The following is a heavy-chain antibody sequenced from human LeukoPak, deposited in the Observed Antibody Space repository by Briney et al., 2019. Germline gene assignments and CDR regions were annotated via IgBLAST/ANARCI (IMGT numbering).Heavy chain of an antibody. D-gene: IGHD6-13*01. J-gene: IGHJ4*02. Sequence: GGSLRLSCAASGFIYSRYAMRWVSQAPGKGLEWVSAISDGGVITYYAESVKGRFTISRDNSKQTVFLQMHSLRAEDTAVYYCATMPSGSSEYSSNSWGQGTLVTVSS. CDR1: GFIYSRYA. CDR2: ISDGGVIT. CDR3: ATMPSGSSEYSSNS. V-gene: IGHV3-23*01.